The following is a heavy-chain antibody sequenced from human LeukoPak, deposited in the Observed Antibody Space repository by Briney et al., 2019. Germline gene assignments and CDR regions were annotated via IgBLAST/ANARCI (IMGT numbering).Heavy chain of an antibody. CDR2: IYYSGST. V-gene: IGHV4-39*07. Sequence: PSETLSLTCTVSDGSISSSSYYWGWIRQPPGKGLEWIGSIYYSGSTYYNPSLKSRVTISVDTSKNQFSLKLSSVTAADTAVYYCARDRGAAAGYVDYWGQGTLVTVSS. CDR3: ARDRGAAAGYVDY. D-gene: IGHD6-13*01. J-gene: IGHJ4*02. CDR1: DGSISSSSYY.